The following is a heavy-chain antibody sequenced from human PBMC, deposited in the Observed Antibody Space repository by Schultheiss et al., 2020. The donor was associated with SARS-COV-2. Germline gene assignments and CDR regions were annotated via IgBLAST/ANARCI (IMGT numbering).Heavy chain of an antibody. J-gene: IGHJ4*02. CDR2: IRSKAEGYAT. CDR3: AKKYQWLIPDYFDY. CDR1: GFTFSSYG. Sequence: GGSLRLSCAASGFTFSSYGMHWVRQASGKGLEWVGRIRSKAEGYATIYAASVKDRFTVSRDDSKNTLYLQMNSLRAEDTAVYYCAKKYQWLIPDYFDYWGQGTLVTVSS. V-gene: IGHV3-73*01. D-gene: IGHD6-19*01.